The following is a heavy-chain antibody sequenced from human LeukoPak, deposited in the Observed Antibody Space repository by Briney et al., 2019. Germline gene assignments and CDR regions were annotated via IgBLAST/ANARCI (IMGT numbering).Heavy chain of an antibody. D-gene: IGHD3-10*01. Sequence: GGSPRLSCAASGFTFSSYAMSWVRQAPGKGLEWVSAISGSGGSTYYADSVKGRFTISRDNSKNTLYLQMNSLRAEDTAVYYCASHSNPPYYYGSEYWGQGTLVTVSS. CDR1: GFTFSSYA. V-gene: IGHV3-23*01. J-gene: IGHJ4*02. CDR3: ASHSNPPYYYGSEY. CDR2: ISGSGGST.